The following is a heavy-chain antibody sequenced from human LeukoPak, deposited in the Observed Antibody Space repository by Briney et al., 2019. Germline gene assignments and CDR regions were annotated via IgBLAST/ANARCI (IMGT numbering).Heavy chain of an antibody. CDR1: GFTFSSYA. D-gene: IGHD3-22*01. J-gene: IGHJ4*02. Sequence: GGSLRLSCAASGFTFSSYAMSWVRQALGKGLEWVSAISGSGGSTYYADSVKGRFTISRDNSKNTLYLQMNSLRAEDTAVYYCAKDTYYYDSSGYYLFDYWGQGTLVTVSS. CDR3: AKDTYYYDSSGYYLFDY. V-gene: IGHV3-23*01. CDR2: ISGSGGST.